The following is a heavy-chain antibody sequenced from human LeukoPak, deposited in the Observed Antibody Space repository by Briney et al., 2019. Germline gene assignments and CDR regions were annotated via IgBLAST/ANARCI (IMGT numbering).Heavy chain of an antibody. D-gene: IGHD3-10*01. Sequence: GASVKVSCKASGYTFTSYGISWVRQAPGQGLEWMGWISAYNGNTNYAQKLQGRVTMTTDTSTSTAYMELRSLRSDDTAVYYCAKDFMHYGSGRPYYMDVWGEGTTVIISS. J-gene: IGHJ6*03. CDR3: AKDFMHYGSGRPYYMDV. CDR2: ISAYNGNT. CDR1: GYTFTSYG. V-gene: IGHV1-18*01.